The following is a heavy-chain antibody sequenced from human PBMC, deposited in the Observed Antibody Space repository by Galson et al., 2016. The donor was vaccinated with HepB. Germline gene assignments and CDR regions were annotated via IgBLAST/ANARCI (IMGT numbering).Heavy chain of an antibody. V-gene: IGHV6-1*01. Sequence: CAISGDSVSSNSATWNWIRQSPSRGLEWLGRTYYRSAWLDDYAISVKSRISINPDTSKNRFSLHLSSVTPEDTAAYYCTRERRYCSDGSCYSFDYWGLGILVTVSS. CDR2: TYYRSAWLD. J-gene: IGHJ4*02. CDR3: TRERRYCSDGSCYSFDY. D-gene: IGHD2-15*01. CDR1: GDSVSSNSAT.